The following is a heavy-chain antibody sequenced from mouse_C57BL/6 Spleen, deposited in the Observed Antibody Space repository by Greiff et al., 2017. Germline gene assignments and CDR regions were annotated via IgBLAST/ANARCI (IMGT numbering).Heavy chain of an antibody. CDR3: TTSGFDY. D-gene: IGHD4-1*01. CDR1: GFNIKDDY. V-gene: IGHV14-4*01. J-gene: IGHJ2*01. CDR2: IDPENGDT. Sequence: VQLQQSGAELVRPGASVKLSCTASGFNIKDDYMHWVKQRPEQGLEWIGWIDPENGDTEYASKFQGKATITADTSSNTAYLQRSSLTSEDTAVYYCTTSGFDYWGQGTTLTVSS.